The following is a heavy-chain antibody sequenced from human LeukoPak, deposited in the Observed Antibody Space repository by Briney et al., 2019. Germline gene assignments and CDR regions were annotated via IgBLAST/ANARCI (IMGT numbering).Heavy chain of an antibody. CDR3: ARADPIVVVPAAPPDYYYGMDV. CDR2: MNPNSGNT. Sequence: ASVKVSCKASGYTFTSYDINWVRQATRQGLEWMGWMNPNSGNTGYAQKFQGRVAMTRNSSISTAYMELSSLRSEDTAVYYCARADPIVVVPAAPPDYYYGMDVWGQGTTVTVSS. CDR1: GYTFTSYD. J-gene: IGHJ6*02. V-gene: IGHV1-8*01. D-gene: IGHD2-2*01.